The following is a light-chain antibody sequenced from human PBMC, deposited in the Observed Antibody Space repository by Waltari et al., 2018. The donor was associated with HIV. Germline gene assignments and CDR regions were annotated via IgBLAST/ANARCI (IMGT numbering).Light chain of an antibody. V-gene: IGKV1-9*01. CDR3: QQLHTYPYT. CDR1: QGINSA. Sequence: DIQLTQSPSFLSASVGDRVTITCRASQGINSALVWYQQKPGKVPELLIYTASTLQSGVPSRFSGSKSGTEFTLTISSLQPEDFTTCYCQQLHTYPYTFGQGTKLEMK. J-gene: IGKJ2*01. CDR2: TAS.